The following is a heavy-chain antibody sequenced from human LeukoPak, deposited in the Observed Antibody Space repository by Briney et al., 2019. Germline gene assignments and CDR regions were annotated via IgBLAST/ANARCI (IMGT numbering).Heavy chain of an antibody. D-gene: IGHD2/OR15-2a*01. CDR3: VSFYETY. J-gene: IGHJ4*02. CDR1: GFTFSSSW. Sequence: PGGSLRLSCVASGFTFSSSWMSWVRQAPGKGLVWVSHINSDGSWTSYADSVKGRFTISKDNAKNTVYLQMNSLRAEDTAVYYCVSFYETYWGRGTLVTVSS. V-gene: IGHV3-74*01. CDR2: INSDGSWT.